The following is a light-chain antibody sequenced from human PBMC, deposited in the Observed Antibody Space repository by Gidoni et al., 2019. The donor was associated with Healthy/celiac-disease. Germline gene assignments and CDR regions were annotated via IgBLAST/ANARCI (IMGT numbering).Light chain of an antibody. CDR1: QSISSW. CDR2: KAS. CDR3: QQYNSYWT. Sequence: DIQMTHSPSTLSASVGDRVTITCRASQSISSWLDWYQQKPGKAPKLLIYKASSLESGVPSRFSGSGSETEFTLTIRSLQPDDFATYYCQQYNSYWTFGQGTKVEIK. J-gene: IGKJ1*01. V-gene: IGKV1-5*03.